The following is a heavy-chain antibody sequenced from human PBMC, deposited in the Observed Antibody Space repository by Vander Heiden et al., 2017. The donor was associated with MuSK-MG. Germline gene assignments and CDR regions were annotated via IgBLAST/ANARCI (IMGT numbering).Heavy chain of an antibody. CDR2: IIPIFGTA. Sequence: QVQLVQSGAEVKKPGSAVKVSCKASGGTFSSYGISWLRQAPGQGLEWMGGIIPIFGTANYAQRFQGRVTITTDESTSTAYMELSSLRSEDTAVYYCARVSPFFRSGSYWNWFDPWGQGTLVTVSS. CDR3: ARVSPFFRSGSYWNWFDP. CDR1: GGTFSSYG. D-gene: IGHD3-10*01. J-gene: IGHJ5*02. V-gene: IGHV1-69*05.